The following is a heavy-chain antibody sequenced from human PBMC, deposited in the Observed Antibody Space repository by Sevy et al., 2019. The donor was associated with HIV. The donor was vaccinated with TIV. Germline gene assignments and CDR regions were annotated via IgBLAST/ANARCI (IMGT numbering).Heavy chain of an antibody. Sequence: GGSLRLSCAASGFTFRSYAMNWVRQAPGKGLEWVSCISGSGGNTYYAYSVKGRFTISRDNSKNTLYLQMNSLRAEDTAVYSCAKDYYDGSGYYPQGAFDIWGQGTMVTVSS. V-gene: IGHV3-23*01. CDR2: ISGSGGNT. J-gene: IGHJ3*02. CDR1: GFTFRSYA. CDR3: AKDYYDGSGYYPQGAFDI. D-gene: IGHD3-22*01.